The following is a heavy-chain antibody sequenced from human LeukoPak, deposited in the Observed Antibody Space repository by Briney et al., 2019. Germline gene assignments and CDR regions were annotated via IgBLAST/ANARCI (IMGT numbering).Heavy chain of an antibody. D-gene: IGHD6-13*01. J-gene: IGHJ4*02. CDR1: GYSFTSHW. CDR3: ARHLRAYSSSWYFDY. CDR2: IAPSDSYT. V-gene: IGHV5-10-1*01. Sequence: GESLKISCKGSGYSFTSHWISWVRQMPGKGLEWVGRIAPSDSYTNYSPSFQGHVTISADKSINTAYLQWSSLKASDTAMYSCARHLRAYSSSWYFDYWGQGTLVTVSS.